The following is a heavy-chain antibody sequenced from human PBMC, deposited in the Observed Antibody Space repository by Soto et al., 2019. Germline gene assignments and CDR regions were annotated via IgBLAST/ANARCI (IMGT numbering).Heavy chain of an antibody. J-gene: IGHJ4*02. D-gene: IGHD6-19*01. V-gene: IGHV5-10-1*01. CDR2: IDPSDSYT. Sequence: GESLKISCKGSGYSFTSYWISWVRQMPGKGLEWMGRIDPSDSYTNYSPSFRGHVTISADKSISTAYLQWSSLKASDTAMYYCESLRYSSGWYIDYWGQGTLVTVSS. CDR1: GYSFTSYW. CDR3: ESLRYSSGWYIDY.